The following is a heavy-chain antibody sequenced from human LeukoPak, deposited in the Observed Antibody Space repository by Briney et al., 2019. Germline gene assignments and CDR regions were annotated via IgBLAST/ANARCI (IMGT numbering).Heavy chain of an antibody. Sequence: PGRSLRLSCAASGFAFSRSPMIWVRQAPGKGLEWVSSITGIGDGTYYADSVKGRFTISRDNSQNTLYLQMNGLRADDAAVYYCARDHENGPNIGFDYWGQGTLVTVSS. CDR2: ITGIGDGT. V-gene: IGHV3-23*01. D-gene: IGHD4/OR15-4a*01. J-gene: IGHJ4*02. CDR1: GFAFSRSP. CDR3: ARDHENGPNIGFDY.